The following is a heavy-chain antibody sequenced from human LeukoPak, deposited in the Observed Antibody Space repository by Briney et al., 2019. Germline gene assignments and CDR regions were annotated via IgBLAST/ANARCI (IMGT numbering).Heavy chain of an antibody. CDR3: GRYRSAGTEGIGIDY. CDR1: GDSISRYC. D-gene: IGHD1-7*01. CDR2: IYYSGST. V-gene: IGHV4-59*01. Sequence: KTSETLSLTCTVSGDSISRYCWSWIRQPPGKGLEWIGYIYYSGSTNYNPSLKSRVTISVDTSKNQFSLKLTSVTAADTAVYHCGRYRSAGTEGIGIDYWGQGILVTVSS. J-gene: IGHJ4*02.